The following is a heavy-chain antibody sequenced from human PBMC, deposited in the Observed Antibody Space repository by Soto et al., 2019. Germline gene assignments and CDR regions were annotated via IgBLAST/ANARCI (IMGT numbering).Heavy chain of an antibody. J-gene: IGHJ6*02. CDR3: ASRFYCSSTSCHMPPPYYYYGMDV. CDR2: IIPIFGTA. V-gene: IGHV1-69*13. D-gene: IGHD2-2*01. CDR1: GGTFSSYT. Sequence: ASVKVSWKASGGTFSSYTISLVRQAPGQGLEWMGRIIPIFGTANYAQKFQGRVTITADESTSTAYMELSSLRSEDTAVYYCASRFYCSSTSCHMPPPYYYYGMDVWGQGTTVTVSS.